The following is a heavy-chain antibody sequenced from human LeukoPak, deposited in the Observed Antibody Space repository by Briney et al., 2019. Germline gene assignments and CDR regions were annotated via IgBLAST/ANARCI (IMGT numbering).Heavy chain of an antibody. D-gene: IGHD1-7*01. V-gene: IGHV3-23*01. CDR2: IRSSGGIT. CDR1: GFTFSRHT. J-gene: IGHJ3*01. CDR3: AKDEGRNYFYAFDF. Sequence: GGSLRLSCRASGFTFSRHTMNWVRQAPGKGLEWVSGIRSSGGITSNADSVKGRFTVSRDNSKNTLYLQMNSLRAEDTAVYYCAKDEGRNYFYAFDFWGQGTMVTVSS.